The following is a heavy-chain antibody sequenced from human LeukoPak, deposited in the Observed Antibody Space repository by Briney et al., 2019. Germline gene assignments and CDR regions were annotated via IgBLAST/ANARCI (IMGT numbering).Heavy chain of an antibody. CDR2: ISGSAGRA. J-gene: IGHJ3*02. V-gene: IGHV3-23*01. D-gene: IGHD3-10*01. Sequence: GGSLRLSCAASGFTFSSYAMNWVRQAPGKGLEWVSAISGSAGRAYYADSVKGRFTISRDNSKNTLYLQMNSLRAEDTAVYYCAKSNGYGLVDIWGQGTMVTVSS. CDR1: GFTFSSYA. CDR3: AKSNGYGLVDI.